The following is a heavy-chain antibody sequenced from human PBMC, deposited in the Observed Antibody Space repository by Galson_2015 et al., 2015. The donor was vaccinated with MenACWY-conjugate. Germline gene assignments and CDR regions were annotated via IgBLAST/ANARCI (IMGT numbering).Heavy chain of an antibody. CDR2: ISYSGST. CDR3: ARDTSPAI. J-gene: IGHJ4*02. V-gene: IGHV4-59*01. CDR1: GDSISGYF. D-gene: IGHD6-25*01. Sequence: ETLSLTCTVSGDSISGYFWSWIRQPPGKGLEWIGYISYSGSTKYNPSLKSRVTMSVDTSKNQFSLNLSSVTAADTAVYYCARDTSPAIWGQGTLVTVSS.